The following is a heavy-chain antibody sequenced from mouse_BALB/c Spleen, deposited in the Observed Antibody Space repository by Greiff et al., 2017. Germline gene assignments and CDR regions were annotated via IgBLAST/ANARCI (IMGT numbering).Heavy chain of an antibody. CDR1: GFSLTGYG. D-gene: IGHD1-2*01. CDR2: IWGDGST. V-gene: IGHV2-6-7*01. J-gene: IGHJ2*01. CDR3: ARGGLRLPYYFDY. Sequence: VQLKESGPGLVAPSQSLSITCTVSGFSLTGYGVNWVRQPPGKGLEWLGMIWGDGSTDYNSALKSRLSISKDNSKSQVFLKMNSLQTDDTARYYCARGGLRLPYYFDYWGQGTTLTVSS.